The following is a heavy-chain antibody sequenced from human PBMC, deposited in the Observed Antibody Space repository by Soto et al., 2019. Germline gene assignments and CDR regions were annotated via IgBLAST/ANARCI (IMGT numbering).Heavy chain of an antibody. J-gene: IGHJ6*02. Sequence: PSVKVSCKASGYTFTSYGISWVRQAPGQGLEWMGWISAYNGNTNYAQKLQGRVTMTTDTSTSTAYMELRSLRSDDTAVYYCARGLRFLESYTPYGMDVWGQGTTVTVSS. V-gene: IGHV1-18*01. CDR2: ISAYNGNT. D-gene: IGHD3-3*01. CDR1: GYTFTSYG. CDR3: ARGLRFLESYTPYGMDV.